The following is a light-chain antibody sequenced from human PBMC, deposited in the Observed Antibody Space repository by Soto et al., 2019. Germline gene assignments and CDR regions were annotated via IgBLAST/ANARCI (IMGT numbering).Light chain of an antibody. Sequence: QPALTQPASVSGSPGQSITISCTGTSSDVGSDNLVSWYQQHPGKAPKFMIYEVSKRPSGVSNRFSGSKSGNTASLTISGLQAEDEADYYCCSYAGTSTYVFGTGTKLTVL. CDR2: EVS. CDR1: SSDVGSDNL. V-gene: IGLV2-23*02. CDR3: CSYAGTSTYV. J-gene: IGLJ1*01.